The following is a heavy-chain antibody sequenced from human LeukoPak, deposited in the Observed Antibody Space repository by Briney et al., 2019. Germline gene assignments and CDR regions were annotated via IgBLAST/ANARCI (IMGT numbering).Heavy chain of an antibody. CDR3: ARVSGGYSGYHFDY. D-gene: IGHD5-12*01. Sequence: KPSETLSLTCAVSGGSISSGGYSWSWIRQPPGKGLEWIGYIYHSGSTYYNPSLKSRVTISVDRSKNQFSLKLSSVTAADTAVYYCARVSGGYSGYHFDYWGQGTLVTVSS. V-gene: IGHV4-30-2*01. J-gene: IGHJ4*02. CDR2: IYHSGST. CDR1: GGSISSGGYS.